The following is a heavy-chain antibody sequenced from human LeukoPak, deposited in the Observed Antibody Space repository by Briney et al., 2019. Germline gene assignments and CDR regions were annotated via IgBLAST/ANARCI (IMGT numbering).Heavy chain of an antibody. CDR1: GDSISRYY. Sequence: PSEPLSLTCTVSGDSISRYYWSWIRQPPGKGPECIGYISYSGSTNYNPSLKSRVTILLDTSKNHFSLKLTSVTAADTAVFYCARSQGAYFDYWGQGMVVPVSS. CDR3: ARSQGAYFDY. J-gene: IGHJ4*02. CDR2: ISYSGST. V-gene: IGHV4-59*01.